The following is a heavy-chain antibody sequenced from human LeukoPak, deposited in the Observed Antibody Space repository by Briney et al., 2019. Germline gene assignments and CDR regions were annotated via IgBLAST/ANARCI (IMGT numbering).Heavy chain of an antibody. Sequence: GGSLRLSCVASGFTFYNYAMHWVRQAPGKGLEWVSYISSSGSTIYYADSVKGRFTISRDNAKNSLYLQMNSLRAEDTAVYYCASFTVVTLDTFDIWGQGTMVTVSS. V-gene: IGHV3-48*03. CDR3: ASFTVVTLDTFDI. CDR2: ISSSGSTI. CDR1: GFTFYNYA. J-gene: IGHJ3*02. D-gene: IGHD4-23*01.